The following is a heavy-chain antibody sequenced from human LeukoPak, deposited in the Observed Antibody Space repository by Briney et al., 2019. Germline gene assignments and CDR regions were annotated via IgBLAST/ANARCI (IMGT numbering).Heavy chain of an antibody. Sequence: GGSLRLSCAASGFTFSSYAMHWVRQAPGKGLEWVAVISYDGSNKYYADSVKGRFTISRDNSKNTLYLQMNSLRAEDTAVYYCAREAGAGTFDYWGQGTLVTVSS. CDR2: ISYDGSNK. CDR3: AREAGAGTFDY. CDR1: GFTFSSYA. V-gene: IGHV3-30*04. J-gene: IGHJ4*02. D-gene: IGHD6-19*01.